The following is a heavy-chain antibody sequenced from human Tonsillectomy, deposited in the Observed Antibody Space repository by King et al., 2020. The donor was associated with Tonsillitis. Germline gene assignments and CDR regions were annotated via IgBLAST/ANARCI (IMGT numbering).Heavy chain of an antibody. CDR1: GFTFSSYA. Sequence: VQLVESGGGLVQPGGSLRLSCAASGFTFSSYAMSWVRQAPGKXLEWVSAISGSGGSTYYXXSXXGRXTIXXDNSKXXLXLXMNSLRAEXTAXYYCAXXXXXXXXXXFXPWGQGXLVTXS. V-gene: IGHV3-23*04. CDR3: AXXXXXXXXXXFXP. J-gene: IGHJ5*02. CDR2: ISGSGGST.